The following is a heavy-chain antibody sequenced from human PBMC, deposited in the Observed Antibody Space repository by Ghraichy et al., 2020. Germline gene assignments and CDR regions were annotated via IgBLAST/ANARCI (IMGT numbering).Heavy chain of an antibody. CDR2: ISWNSGSI. V-gene: IGHV3-9*01. D-gene: IGHD3-22*01. Sequence: GGSLRLSCAASGFTFDDYAMHWVRQAPGKGLEWVSGISWNSGSIGYADSVKGRFTISRDNAKNSLYLQMNSLRAEDTALYYCAKSGSGYYHTFRPYRDAFDIWGQGTMVTVSS. CDR1: GFTFDDYA. J-gene: IGHJ3*02. CDR3: AKSGSGYYHTFRPYRDAFDI.